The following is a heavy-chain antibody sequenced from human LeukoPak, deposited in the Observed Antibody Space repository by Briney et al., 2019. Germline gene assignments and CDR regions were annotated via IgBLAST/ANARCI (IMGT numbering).Heavy chain of an antibody. CDR2: ISYDGSNK. V-gene: IGHV3-30*03. Sequence: GGSLRLSCAASGFTFSSYVMHWVRQAPGKGLEWVAVISYDGSNKYYADSLKGRFTISRDNSKNTLYLQMSSLRTEDTAVYYCAALSGSYYVDTDYWGQGTLVTVSS. J-gene: IGHJ4*02. CDR3: AALSGSYYVDTDY. D-gene: IGHD1-26*01. CDR1: GFTFSSYV.